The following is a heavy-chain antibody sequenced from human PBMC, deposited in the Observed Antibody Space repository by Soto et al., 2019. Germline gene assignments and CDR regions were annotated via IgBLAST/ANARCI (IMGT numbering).Heavy chain of an antibody. CDR3: AKDPRVRIAAPGPFDY. CDR1: GFTFASYA. CDR2: ISGSGGST. Sequence: EVQLLESGGGLVQPGGSLRLSCAASGFTFASYAMSWVRQAPGKGLEWVSGISGSGGSTYYADSVKGRITISRDNSKNTLSLQMNSLRAEDTAVYYCAKDPRVRIAAPGPFDYWGQGTLVTVSS. J-gene: IGHJ4*02. V-gene: IGHV3-23*01. D-gene: IGHD6-13*01.